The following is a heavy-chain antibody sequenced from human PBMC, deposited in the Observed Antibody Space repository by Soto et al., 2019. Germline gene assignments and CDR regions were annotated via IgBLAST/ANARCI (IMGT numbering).Heavy chain of an antibody. V-gene: IGHV4-39*01. CDR3: ARHGTVTTFLYYYYGMDV. CDR2: IYYSGST. J-gene: IGHJ6*02. Sequence: SETLSLTCTVSGGSISSRSYYWGWIRQPPGKGLEWIGSIYYSGSTYYNPSLKSRVTISVDTSKNQFSLMLSSVTAADTAVYYCARHGTVTTFLYYYYGMDVWGQGTLVTVSS. D-gene: IGHD4-17*01. CDR1: GGSISSRSYY.